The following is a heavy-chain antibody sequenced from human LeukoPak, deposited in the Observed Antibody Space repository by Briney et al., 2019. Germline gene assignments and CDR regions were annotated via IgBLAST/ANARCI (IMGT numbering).Heavy chain of an antibody. V-gene: IGHV3-7*01. Sequence: GGSLRLSCAASGFTSRIYWMTWVRQAPGKGLEWVANIGEDESETNYVDSVKGRFTISRDNAKNSLYLQMNSLRAEDTAVYYCARNRGTSDWGQGTRVTVSS. CDR1: GFTSRIYW. J-gene: IGHJ4*02. CDR2: IGEDESET. D-gene: IGHD1-1*01. CDR3: ARNRGTSD.